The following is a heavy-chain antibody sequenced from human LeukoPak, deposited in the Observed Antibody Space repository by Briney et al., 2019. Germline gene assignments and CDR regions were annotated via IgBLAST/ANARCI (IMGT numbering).Heavy chain of an antibody. D-gene: IGHD1-1*01. V-gene: IGHV4-4*02. Sequence: SGTLSLTCAVSGGSVSSTNSWSWVRQSPGKGLEWIGEIYHSGSANYNPSLRSRVTMSLDKSKNQFSLKLSSVTAADTAVYYCARVDPPRRLDYWGQGTMVTVSS. CDR1: GGSVSSTNS. J-gene: IGHJ3*01. CDR3: ARVDPPRRLDY. CDR2: IYHSGSA.